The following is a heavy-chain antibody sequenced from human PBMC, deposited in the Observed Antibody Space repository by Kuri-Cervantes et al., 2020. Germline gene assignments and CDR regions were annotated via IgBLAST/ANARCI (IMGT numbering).Heavy chain of an antibody. CDR2: IYYSGST. Sequence: SETLSLTCTVSGGSISSYYWSWIRQPPGKGLEWIGYIYYSGSTNYNPSLKSRVTISVDTSKNQFSLKLSSVTAADTAVYYCAGDYDSSGNFDYWGQGTLVTVSS. CDR3: AGDYDSSGNFDY. J-gene: IGHJ4*02. D-gene: IGHD3-22*01. CDR1: GGSISSYY. V-gene: IGHV4-59*12.